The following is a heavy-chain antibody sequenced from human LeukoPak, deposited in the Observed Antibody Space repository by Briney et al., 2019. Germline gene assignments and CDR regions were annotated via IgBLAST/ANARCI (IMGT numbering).Heavy chain of an antibody. J-gene: IGHJ3*02. V-gene: IGHV4-59*01. CDR2: IYNSGYT. D-gene: IGHD7-27*01. CDR1: GGSISYYY. Sequence: PSETLSLTCTVSGGSISYYYWNWIRQPPGKGLEWIGYIYNSGYTNYNPSLKSRVTISVDTSKNQFSLKLSSVTAADTAVYYCARDQSGSDAFDIWGQGTMVTVSS. CDR3: ARDQSGSDAFDI.